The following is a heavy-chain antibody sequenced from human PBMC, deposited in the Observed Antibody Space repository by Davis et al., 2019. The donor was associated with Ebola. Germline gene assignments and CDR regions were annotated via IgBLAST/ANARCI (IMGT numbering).Heavy chain of an antibody. CDR3: AKFSRAGESD. Sequence: GESPKISCAAPGFSFRHYRISWVRQAPGKGLAWVPNIRPDGSEEQYVDSLKGRITISRDNAKNSLYLQVNSLRDEDTAVYYCAKFSRAGESDWGQGTLVTVSS. D-gene: IGHD6-13*01. J-gene: IGHJ4*02. CDR2: IRPDGSEE. V-gene: IGHV3-7*03. CDR1: GFSFRHYR.